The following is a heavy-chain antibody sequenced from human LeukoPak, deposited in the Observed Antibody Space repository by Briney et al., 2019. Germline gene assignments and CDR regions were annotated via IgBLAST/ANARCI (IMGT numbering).Heavy chain of an antibody. D-gene: IGHD2-2*01. CDR1: GYDFSTHG. CDR3: ARDERRFCSSSTCPYFXY. Sequence: ASVKVSCKASGYDFSTHGISWVRQAPGQGLEWMGWISAHNGNTNQAQKFWGRVTMTTDTSTSTAYMELRSLRSDDTAVYFCARDERRFCSSSTCPYFXYWGQGTLVXX. J-gene: IGHJ4*02. V-gene: IGHV1-18*01. CDR2: ISAHNGNT.